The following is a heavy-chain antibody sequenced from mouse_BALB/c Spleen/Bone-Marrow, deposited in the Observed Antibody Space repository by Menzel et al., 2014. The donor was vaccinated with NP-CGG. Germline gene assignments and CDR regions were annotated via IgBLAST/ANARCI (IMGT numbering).Heavy chain of an antibody. CDR3: ARGGISVDY. Sequence: VKLMESGAELVRPGSSVEISCESSGYVFSTYWINWVKQRPGQGLEWIGQIYPGDGDTDYNGKFKDKATLTADKSSNTAYMQLSSLTSEDSAVYFCARGGISVDYWGQGTTLTVSS. CDR1: GYVFSTYW. V-gene: IGHV1-80*01. J-gene: IGHJ2*01. CDR2: IYPGDGDT.